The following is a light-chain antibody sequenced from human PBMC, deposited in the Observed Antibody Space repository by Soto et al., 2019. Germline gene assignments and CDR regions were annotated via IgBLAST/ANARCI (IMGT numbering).Light chain of an antibody. CDR1: TSNVGTHY. J-gene: IGLJ3*02. CDR2: ANH. V-gene: IGLV1-47*02. CDR3: AAWDDSLSGPV. Sequence: QSVVTQPPSVSGTPGQTITISCSGSTSNVGTHYVYWYQQVSGSAPKLVIHANHQRPSGVTDRFSGSKSDTSASLAISGLQFKDEAVYYCAAWDDSLSGPVFGGGTKLTVL.